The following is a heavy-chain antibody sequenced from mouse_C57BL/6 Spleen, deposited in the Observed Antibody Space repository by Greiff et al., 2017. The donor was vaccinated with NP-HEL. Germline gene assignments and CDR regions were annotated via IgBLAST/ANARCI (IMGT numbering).Heavy chain of an antibody. V-gene: IGHV1-26*01. CDR2: INPNNGGT. D-gene: IGHD2-4*01. CDR1: GYTFTDYY. J-gene: IGHJ2*01. CDR3: ASGVYYDYDGGDY. Sequence: EVQLLQSGPELVKPGASVKISCKASGYTFTDYYMNWVKQSPGKSLEWVGDINPNNGGTSYNQKFKGKATLTVDKSSSTAYMELLSLTSEDSAVYYCASGVYYDYDGGDYWGQGTTLTVSS.